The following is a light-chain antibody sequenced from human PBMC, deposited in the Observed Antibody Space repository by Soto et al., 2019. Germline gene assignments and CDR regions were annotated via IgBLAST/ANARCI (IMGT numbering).Light chain of an antibody. CDR1: QSISSY. CDR2: AAS. Sequence: DIQMTQSPSSLSASVGDRVTITCRASQSISSYLNWHQQKPGKAPKLLIYAASSLQSGVPSRFSGSGSGTDFTLTISSLQPEDFATYYCQQSYSTPVTFXPGTKVDIK. J-gene: IGKJ3*01. CDR3: QQSYSTPVT. V-gene: IGKV1-39*01.